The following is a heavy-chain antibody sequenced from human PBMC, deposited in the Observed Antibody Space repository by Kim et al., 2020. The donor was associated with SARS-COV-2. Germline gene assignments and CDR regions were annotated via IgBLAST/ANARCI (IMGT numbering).Heavy chain of an antibody. Sequence: SVKVSCKASGGTFSSYAISWVRQAPGQGLEWMGGIIPIFGTANYAQKFQGRVTITADESTSTAYMELSSLRSEDTAVYYCARVRVTMVRGVIIPYGMDVWGQGTTVTVSS. J-gene: IGHJ6*02. CDR1: GGTFSSYA. CDR3: ARVRVTMVRGVIIPYGMDV. D-gene: IGHD3-10*01. CDR2: IIPIFGTA. V-gene: IGHV1-69*13.